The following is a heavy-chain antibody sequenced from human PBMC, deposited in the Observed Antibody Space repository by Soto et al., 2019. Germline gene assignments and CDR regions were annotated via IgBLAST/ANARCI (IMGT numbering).Heavy chain of an antibody. V-gene: IGHV3-30*18. Sequence: PGGSLRLSCSASLFTFSSYGMHWFRQAPGKGLEWVAVISYDGSNKYYADSVKGRFTISRDNSKNTLYLQMNSLRAEDTAVYYCAKDYSGSYHYWGQGTLVTVSS. J-gene: IGHJ4*02. CDR2: ISYDGSNK. D-gene: IGHD1-26*01. CDR1: LFTFSSYG. CDR3: AKDYSGSYHY.